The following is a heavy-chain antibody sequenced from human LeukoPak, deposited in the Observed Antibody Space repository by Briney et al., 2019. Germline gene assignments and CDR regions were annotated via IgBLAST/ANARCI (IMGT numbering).Heavy chain of an antibody. J-gene: IGHJ4*02. CDR1: EFTFSNCG. Sequence: GGSLRLSCVVSEFTFSNCGMHWVRQAPGKGLEWVAFISYDGSIKYYEDSMKGRFTISRGNSKKTLFLQMSTLRVEDTAFYYCAKAAGPFHLSMGLYINSWGQGTLVTVSS. CDR3: AKAAGPFHLSMGLYINS. CDR2: ISYDGSIK. V-gene: IGHV3-30*18. D-gene: IGHD3-16*01.